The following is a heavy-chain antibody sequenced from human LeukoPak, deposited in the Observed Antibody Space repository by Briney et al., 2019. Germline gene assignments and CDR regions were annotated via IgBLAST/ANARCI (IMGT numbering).Heavy chain of an antibody. CDR1: GGSISTSNW. CDR2: IYHGGST. CDR3: ARKETGNYRVFDY. J-gene: IGHJ4*02. D-gene: IGHD7-27*01. V-gene: IGHV4-4*02. Sequence: PSRTLSLTCAVSGGSISTSNWWNWVRQPPGKGLERIGEIYHGGSTNYNPSLKSRVTISVDKSKNQFCLNLSSVTAADTAVYYCARKETGNYRVFDYWGQGTLVTVSS.